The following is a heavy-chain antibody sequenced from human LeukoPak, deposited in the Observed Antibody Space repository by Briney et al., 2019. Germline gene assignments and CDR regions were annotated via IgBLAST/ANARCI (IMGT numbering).Heavy chain of an antibody. V-gene: IGHV3-15*01. CDR2: IKSKTDGGTT. J-gene: IGHJ3*02. CDR3: TTDNREDGYNYSFDAFDI. Sequence: PGGSLRLSCAASGFTFSNAWMSWVRQAPGKGLGWVGRIKSKTDGGTTDYAAPVKGRFTISRDDSKNTLYLQMNSLKTEDTAVYYCTTDNREDGYNYSFDAFDIWGQGTMVTVSS. CDR1: GFTFSNAW. D-gene: IGHD5-24*01.